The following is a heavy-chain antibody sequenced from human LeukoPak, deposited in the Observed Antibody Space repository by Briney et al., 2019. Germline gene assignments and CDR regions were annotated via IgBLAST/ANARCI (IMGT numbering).Heavy chain of an antibody. V-gene: IGHV3-30*04. Sequence: GGSLRLSCAGSGFTFSSYAVHWVRQAPGKGLEWVAVISHDGSNKYYADSVKGRFTISRDNSKNTLSLQMSSLRIEDTAVYYCARDLIVGTTIRYYFDYWGQGTLVTVSS. CDR2: ISHDGSNK. D-gene: IGHD1-26*01. J-gene: IGHJ4*02. CDR3: ARDLIVGTTIRYYFDY. CDR1: GFTFSSYA.